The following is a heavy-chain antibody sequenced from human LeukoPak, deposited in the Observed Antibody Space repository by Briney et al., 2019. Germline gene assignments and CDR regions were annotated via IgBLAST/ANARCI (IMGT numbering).Heavy chain of an antibody. CDR2: IKQDGSEK. D-gene: IGHD3-22*01. CDR3: ARDAKYYYDSSGYYWNY. Sequence: GGSLRLSCAASGFTFSRYEMTWVRQAPGKGLEWVANIKQDGSEKYYVDSVKGRFTISRDNAKNSLYLQMNSLRAEDTAVYYCARDAKYYYDSSGYYWNYWGQGTLVTVSS. CDR1: GFTFSRYE. V-gene: IGHV3-7*05. J-gene: IGHJ4*02.